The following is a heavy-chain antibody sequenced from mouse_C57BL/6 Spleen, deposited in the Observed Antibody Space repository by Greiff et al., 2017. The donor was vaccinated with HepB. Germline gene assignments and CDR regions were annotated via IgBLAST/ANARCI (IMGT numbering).Heavy chain of an antibody. V-gene: IGHV1-76*01. Sequence: QVQLQQSGAELVRPGASVKLSCKASGYTFTDYYINWVKQRPGQGLEWIARIYPGSGNTYYNEKFKGKATLTAEKSSSTAYMQLSSLTSEDSAVYFCAREGVITTVVGGWYFDVWGTGTTVTVSS. J-gene: IGHJ1*03. CDR2: IYPGSGNT. CDR1: GYTFTDYY. D-gene: IGHD1-1*01. CDR3: AREGVITTVVGGWYFDV.